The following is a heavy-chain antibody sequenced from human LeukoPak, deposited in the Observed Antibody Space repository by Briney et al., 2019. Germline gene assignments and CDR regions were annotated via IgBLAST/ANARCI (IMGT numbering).Heavy chain of an antibody. J-gene: IGHJ4*02. CDR2: ISYDGSNK. D-gene: IGHD3-22*01. CDR1: GFTFSSYG. V-gene: IGHV3-30*18. Sequence: SLTVSCAASGFTFSSYGMHWVRQAPGKGLEWVAVISYDGSNKYYADSVKGRLTISRDNSKNTLYLQMNSLRAEETAVYYCAKGPYYYDSSGYYADYWGQGTLGPGSS. CDR3: AKGPYYYDSSGYYADY.